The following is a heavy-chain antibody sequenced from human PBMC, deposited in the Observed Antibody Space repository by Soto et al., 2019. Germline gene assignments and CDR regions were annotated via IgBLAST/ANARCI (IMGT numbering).Heavy chain of an antibody. D-gene: IGHD6-19*01. CDR2: IWYDGSQK. Sequence: GGSLRLSCAASGFTFSSYGMHWVRQAPGKGLEWVAVIWYDGSQKYFADSVKGRFTISRDNSKNTLYLQMNSLRAEDTAVYYCARRIPDPYSSGWYAGAFDIWGQGTVVTVSS. J-gene: IGHJ3*02. V-gene: IGHV3-33*01. CDR1: GFTFSSYG. CDR3: ARRIPDPYSSGWYAGAFDI.